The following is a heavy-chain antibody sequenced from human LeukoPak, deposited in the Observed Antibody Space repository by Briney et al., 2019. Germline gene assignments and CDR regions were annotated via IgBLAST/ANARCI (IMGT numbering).Heavy chain of an antibody. Sequence: ASVKVSCKASGYTFTSYGISWVRQDPGQGLEWMGWIIAYNGKTNYAQKLPGRVTMTTDTFTSTRYLELRSLGADDTAVYYCARYGADGYYYYMNVWGKGTTVTISS. CDR3: ARYGADGYYYYMNV. J-gene: IGHJ6*03. D-gene: IGHD3-10*01. CDR2: IIAYNGKT. CDR1: GYTFTSYG. V-gene: IGHV1-18*01.